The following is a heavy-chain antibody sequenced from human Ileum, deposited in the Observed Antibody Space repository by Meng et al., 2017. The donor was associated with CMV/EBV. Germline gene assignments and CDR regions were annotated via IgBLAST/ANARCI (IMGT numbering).Heavy chain of an antibody. CDR1: GASVSSDNYY. CDR2: IYTSGTT. J-gene: IGHJ4*02. Sequence: CTVSGASVSSDNYYWNWIRQPAGKRLEWIGRIYTSGTTNYNPSLKSRVTISVDTSKNQFSLKLDSVTAADTAVYYCARFTSGSQYLDQWGQGTLVTVS. V-gene: IGHV4-61*02. CDR3: ARFTSGSQYLDQ. D-gene: IGHD2-2*01.